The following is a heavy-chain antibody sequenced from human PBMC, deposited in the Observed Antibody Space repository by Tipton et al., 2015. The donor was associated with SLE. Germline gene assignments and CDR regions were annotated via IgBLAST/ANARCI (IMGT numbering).Heavy chain of an antibody. D-gene: IGHD4-17*01. CDR3: ARVGDSYYDYYMDV. CDR2: ISAYNGNT. J-gene: IGHJ6*03. Sequence: QVQLVQSGGEVRQPGASVKVSCKASGFTFTSYGISWVRQAPGQGLEWMGWISAYNGNTKYGKKLQGRVPMTTDTSTSTAYMELRSLRSDDTAVYYCARVGDSYYDYYMDVWGKGTTVTVSS. CDR1: GFTFTSYG. V-gene: IGHV1-18*01.